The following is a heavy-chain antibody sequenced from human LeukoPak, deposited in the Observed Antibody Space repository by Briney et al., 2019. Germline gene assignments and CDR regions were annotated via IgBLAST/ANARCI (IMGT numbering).Heavy chain of an antibody. J-gene: IGHJ4*02. CDR2: INTNTGNP. D-gene: IGHD3-3*01. CDR1: GYIFTGYF. Sequence: ASVKVSCKASGYIFTGYFIHWVRQAPGQGLEWMGWINTNTGNPSYALDFTGRLVLSLDTSVSTANLHLASLKAEDTAVYYCARMGYNTLDCWGQGTLVTVSS. CDR3: ARMGYNTLDC. V-gene: IGHV7-4-1*01.